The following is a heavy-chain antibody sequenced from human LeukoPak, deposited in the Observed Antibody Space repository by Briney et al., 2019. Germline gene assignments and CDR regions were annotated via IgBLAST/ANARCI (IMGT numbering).Heavy chain of an antibody. D-gene: IGHD3-10*01. Sequence: AASVKVSCRASGYTFNDYYIHWVRQAPGQGLEWMGWINPNTGGTNYAQKFQGRVTMTRDTSISTVYMELSRLRSDATAVYSCARDRITVVRGFIGYWGQGTLVTVSS. J-gene: IGHJ4*02. CDR2: INPNTGGT. V-gene: IGHV1-2*02. CDR1: GYTFNDYY. CDR3: ARDRITVVRGFIGY.